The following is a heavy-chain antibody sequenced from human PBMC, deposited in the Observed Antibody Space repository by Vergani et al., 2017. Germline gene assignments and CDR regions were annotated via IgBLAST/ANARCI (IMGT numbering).Heavy chain of an antibody. D-gene: IGHD3-22*01. V-gene: IGHV3-72*01. CDR2: TRNKANSFTT. CDR1: GFTFTNFA. J-gene: IGHJ4*02. CDR3: VRDLYDSSRYVYHDY. Sequence: EVQLLESGGNLVQPGGSLRLSCAASGFTFTNFAMTWVRQAPGKGLEWVGRTRNKANSFTTHYAASVKGRFTISRDGSKSSLYLQMNSLTTEDTAVYYCVRDLYDSSRYVYHDYWGQGTPVTVSS.